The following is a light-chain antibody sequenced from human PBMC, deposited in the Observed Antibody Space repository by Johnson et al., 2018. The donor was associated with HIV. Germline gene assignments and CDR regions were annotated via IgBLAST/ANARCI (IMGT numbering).Light chain of an antibody. CDR1: SSNIENYF. V-gene: IGLV1-51*02. CDR2: EDY. J-gene: IGLJ1*01. Sequence: TQPPSVSAAPGQRVNISCSGPSSNIENYFVSWSQQLPGAAPRLLIYEDYKRPSGIPDRFSGSKSGASATLGITGLQTGDEADYYCLAWDTSLRAPYVFGTGTKVTVL. CDR3: LAWDTSLRAPYV.